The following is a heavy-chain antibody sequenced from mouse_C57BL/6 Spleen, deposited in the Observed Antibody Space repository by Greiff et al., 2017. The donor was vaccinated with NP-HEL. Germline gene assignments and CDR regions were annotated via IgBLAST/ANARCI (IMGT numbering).Heavy chain of an antibody. V-gene: IGHV1-26*01. CDR1: GYTFTDYY. D-gene: IGHD3-1*01. Sequence: VQLQQSGPELVKPGASVKISCKASGYTFTDYYMNWVKQSHGKSLEWIGDINPNNGGTSYNQKFKGKATLTVDKSSSTAYMELRSLTSEDSAVYYCARNRVDYWGQGTSVTVSS. CDR2: INPNNGGT. CDR3: ARNRVDY. J-gene: IGHJ4*01.